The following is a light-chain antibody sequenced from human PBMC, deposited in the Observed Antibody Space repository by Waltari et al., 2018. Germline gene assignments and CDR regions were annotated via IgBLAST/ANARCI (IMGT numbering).Light chain of an antibody. V-gene: IGLV2-14*03. CDR3: SSYTSSGTVI. Sequence: QSALTQPASVSGSPGQSITISCTGTASDVGSYVSVSWDQQHPGKGPKLMIFDVSNRPSGVSNRFSGSKSGNTASLTISGLQAEDEADYYCSSYTSSGTVIFGGGTKLTVL. CDR1: ASDVGSYVS. J-gene: IGLJ2*01. CDR2: DVS.